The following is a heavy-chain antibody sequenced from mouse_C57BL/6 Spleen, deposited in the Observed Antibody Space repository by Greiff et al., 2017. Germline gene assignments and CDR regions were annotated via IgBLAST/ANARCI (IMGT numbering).Heavy chain of an antibody. CDR3: ARSPDFDY. CDR1: GYTFTSYT. V-gene: IGHV1-4*01. Sequence: VKLMESGAELARPGASVKMSCKASGYTFTSYTMHWVKQRPGQGLEWIGYINPSSGYTKYNQKFKDKATLTADKSSSTAYMQLSSLTSGDSAVYYCARSPDFDYWGQGTTLTVSS. J-gene: IGHJ2*01. CDR2: INPSSGYT.